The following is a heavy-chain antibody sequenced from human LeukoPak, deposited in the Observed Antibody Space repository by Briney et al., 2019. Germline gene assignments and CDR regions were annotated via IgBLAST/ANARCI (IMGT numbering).Heavy chain of an antibody. J-gene: IGHJ4*02. D-gene: IGHD5-18*01. Sequence: SETLSLTCAVYGGSFSGYYWSWIRQPPGKGLEWIGEINHSGSTNYNPSLKSRVAISVDTSKNQFSLKLSSVTAADTAVYYCARVGVLDTAMPIYYFDYWGQGTLVTVSS. CDR1: GGSFSGYY. V-gene: IGHV4-34*01. CDR3: ARVGVLDTAMPIYYFDY. CDR2: INHSGST.